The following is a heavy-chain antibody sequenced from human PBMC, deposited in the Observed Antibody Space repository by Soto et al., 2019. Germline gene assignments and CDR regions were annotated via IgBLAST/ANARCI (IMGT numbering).Heavy chain of an antibody. Sequence: PGGSLRLSCAASGFTFSSYAMSWVRQAPGKGLEWVSAISGSGGSTYYADSVKGRFTISRDNSKNTLYLQMNSLRAEDTAVYYCAKGFVVPAATLDYGMDVWGQGTTVTVSS. CDR3: AKGFVVPAATLDYGMDV. V-gene: IGHV3-23*01. D-gene: IGHD2-2*01. CDR1: GFTFSSYA. CDR2: ISGSGGST. J-gene: IGHJ6*02.